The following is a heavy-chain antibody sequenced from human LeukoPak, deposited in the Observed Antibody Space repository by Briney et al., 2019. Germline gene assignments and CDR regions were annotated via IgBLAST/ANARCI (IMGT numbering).Heavy chain of an antibody. CDR2: INHSGST. CDR1: GGSFSGYY. Sequence: SETLSLTCAAYGGSFSGYYWSWIRQPPGKGLEWIGEINHSGSTNYNPSLKSRVTISVDTSKNQFSLKLSSVTAADTAVYYCAGEYSSSSRRHWFDPWGQGTLVTVSS. J-gene: IGHJ5*02. V-gene: IGHV4-34*01. D-gene: IGHD6-6*01. CDR3: AGEYSSSSRRHWFDP.